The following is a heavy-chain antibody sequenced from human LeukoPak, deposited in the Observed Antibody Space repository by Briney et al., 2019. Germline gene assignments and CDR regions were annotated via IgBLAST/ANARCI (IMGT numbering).Heavy chain of an antibody. CDR3: TNHLGGMVRGVIRAFDF. J-gene: IGHJ4*02. D-gene: IGHD3-10*01. CDR2: ISGRGDNT. Sequence: GGSLRLSCAASGFTFSIYVMSWVRQAPGKGLEWVSTISGRGDNTNYADSVKGRFTISRDNSKNTLYLHMNSLRAKDTAVYYCTNHLGGMVRGVIRAFDFWGQGALVTVSS. V-gene: IGHV3-23*01. CDR1: GFTFSIYV.